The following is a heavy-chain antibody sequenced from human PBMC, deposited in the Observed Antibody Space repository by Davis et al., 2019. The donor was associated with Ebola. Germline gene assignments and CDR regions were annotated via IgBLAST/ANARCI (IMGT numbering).Heavy chain of an antibody. CDR1: GGSISSYY. V-gene: IGHV4-59*01. CDR2: IYYSGST. CDR3: ARRSSNWPLDY. J-gene: IGHJ4*02. Sequence: SETLSLTCTVSGGSISSYYWSWIRQPPGKGLEWIGYIYYSGSTNYNPSLKSRVTISVDTSKNQFSLKLSSVTAADTAMYYCARRSSNWPLDYWGQGTLVTVSS. D-gene: IGHD6-13*01.